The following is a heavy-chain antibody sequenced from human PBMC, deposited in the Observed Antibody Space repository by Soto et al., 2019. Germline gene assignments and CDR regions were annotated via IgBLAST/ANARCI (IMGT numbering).Heavy chain of an antibody. CDR2: INPDSGDT. Sequence: ASVKVSCKASGYTFTGYYMHWVRQAPGQGLEWVGWINPDSGDTNYAQKFQGRVTVTRDTSISAAYMEVNGLRSDDTAVYYCARSVSFTTHRPDFWGQGTLVTVSS. J-gene: IGHJ4*02. V-gene: IGHV1-2*02. CDR1: GYTFTGYY. CDR3: ARSVSFTTHRPDF. D-gene: IGHD1-1*01.